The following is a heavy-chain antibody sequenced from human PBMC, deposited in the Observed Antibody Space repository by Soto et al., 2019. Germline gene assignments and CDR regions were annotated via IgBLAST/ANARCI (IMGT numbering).Heavy chain of an antibody. V-gene: IGHV1-18*01. CDR3: ARERGMGKIFGVVIDY. J-gene: IGHJ4*02. D-gene: IGHD3-3*01. CDR1: GYTFTSYG. Sequence: QVPLVQSGAEVKKPGASVKVSCKASGYTFTSYGISWVRQAPGQGLEWMGWISAYNGNTNYAQKLQGRVTMTTDTSASTAYMELRSLRSDDTAVYHCARERGMGKIFGVVIDYWGQGTLVTVSS. CDR2: ISAYNGNT.